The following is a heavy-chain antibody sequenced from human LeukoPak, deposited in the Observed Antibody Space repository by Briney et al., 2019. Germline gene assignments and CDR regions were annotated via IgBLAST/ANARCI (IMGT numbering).Heavy chain of an antibody. V-gene: IGHV1-2*02. Sequence: GASVKVSCKASGYMFTGYYMHWVRQAPGQGLEWMGWINPNSGGTNYAQKFQGRVTMTRDTSISTAYMELSRLRSDDTAVYYCARELLAGYSSSWYPHWFDPWGQGTLVTVSS. CDR3: ARELLAGYSSSWYPHWFDP. CDR2: INPNSGGT. J-gene: IGHJ5*02. CDR1: GYMFTGYY. D-gene: IGHD6-13*01.